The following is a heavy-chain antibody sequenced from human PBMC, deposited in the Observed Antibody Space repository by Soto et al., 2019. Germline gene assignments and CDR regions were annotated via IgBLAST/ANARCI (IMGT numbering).Heavy chain of an antibody. CDR2: IYYSGST. D-gene: IGHD1-26*01. Sequence: SETLSLTCTVSGGSISSYYWSWIRQPPGKGLEWIGYIYYSGSTNYNPSLKSRLTISVDTSNNQFSLKLSSVTVADTAVYFCARTSSVAWPFDLWGLGTLVTVSS. CDR3: ARTSSVAWPFDL. CDR1: GGSISSYY. V-gene: IGHV4-59*01. J-gene: IGHJ4*02.